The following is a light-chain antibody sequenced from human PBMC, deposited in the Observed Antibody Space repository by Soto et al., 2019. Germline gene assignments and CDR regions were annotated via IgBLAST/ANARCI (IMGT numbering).Light chain of an antibody. Sequence: ETVLTQSPGTLSLSPGERVTLSCRASQTVASNYFAWYQQRPGQAPRLLMNGASTRATGVPDRFSGSGSGTDFTLTISRLEPEDFAVYYCQQRSNWPPTFGGGTKVEIK. J-gene: IGKJ4*01. CDR2: GAS. CDR3: QQRSNWPPT. V-gene: IGKV3D-20*02. CDR1: QTVASNY.